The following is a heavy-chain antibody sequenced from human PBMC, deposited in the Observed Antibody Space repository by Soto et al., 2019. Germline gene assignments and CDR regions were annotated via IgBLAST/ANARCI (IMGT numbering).Heavy chain of an antibody. J-gene: IGHJ5*02. D-gene: IGHD5-12*01. CDR3: ARDYSGYDPALNRFDP. Sequence: GASVKVSCKASGDIFDNYAISWVRQAPGQGLEWLGGISPVIGTTHYAQRFQGRLTITADRSTMTTYMELSGLESEDTAIYFCARDYSGYDPALNRFDPWGQGTLVTVSS. CDR2: ISPVIGTT. V-gene: IGHV1-69*06. CDR1: GDIFDNYA.